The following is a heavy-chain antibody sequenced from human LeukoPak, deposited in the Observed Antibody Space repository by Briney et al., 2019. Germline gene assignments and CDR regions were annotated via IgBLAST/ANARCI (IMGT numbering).Heavy chain of an antibody. J-gene: IGHJ4*02. Sequence: GSLRLSCAASGFTFSSSWMHWVRQTPGEGLVWVARMNSDGRTINHADSVKGRFSISRDNAKNTLYLQMTGLRAEDTAIYYCARAGNYYFEYWGLGTLVTVSS. CDR3: ARAGNYYFEY. CDR1: GFTFSSSW. D-gene: IGHD1-7*01. CDR2: MNSDGRTI. V-gene: IGHV3-74*01.